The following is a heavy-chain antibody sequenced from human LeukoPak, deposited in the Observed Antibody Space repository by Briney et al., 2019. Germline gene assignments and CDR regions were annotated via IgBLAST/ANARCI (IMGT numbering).Heavy chain of an antibody. D-gene: IGHD4-23*01. CDR2: INPNSGGT. CDR1: GYTFTGYY. Sequence: ASVKVSCKASGYTFTGYYMHWVRQAPGQGLEWMGRINPNSGGTNYAQKFQGRVTMTRDTSISTAYMELSRLRSDDTAVYYCARTYGGNSDFDYWGQGTLVTVSS. CDR3: ARTYGGNSDFDY. J-gene: IGHJ4*02. V-gene: IGHV1-2*06.